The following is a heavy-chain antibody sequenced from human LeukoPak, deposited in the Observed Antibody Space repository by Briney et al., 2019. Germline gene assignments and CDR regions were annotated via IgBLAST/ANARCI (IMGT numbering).Heavy chain of an antibody. D-gene: IGHD6-6*01. CDR3: ARLRARRAGFFDY. J-gene: IGHJ4*02. CDR1: GFTFSSYE. CDR2: ISSSGSTI. Sequence: GGSLRLSCAASGFTFSSYEMNWVRQAPGKGLEWVSYISSSGSTIYYADSVKGRFTISRDNAKNSLYLQMNSLRAEDTAVYYCARLRARRAGFFDYWGQGTLVTVSS. V-gene: IGHV3-48*03.